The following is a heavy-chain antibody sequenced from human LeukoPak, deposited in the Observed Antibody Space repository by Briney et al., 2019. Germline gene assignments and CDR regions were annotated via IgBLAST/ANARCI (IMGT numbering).Heavy chain of an antibody. V-gene: IGHV4-31*03. CDR1: GGSISSGGYY. CDR2: IYYSGST. Sequence: PSETLSLTCTVSGGSISSGGYYWSWIRQHPGKGLEWIGYIYYSGSTYYNPSLKSRVTISVDTSKNQFSLKLSSVTAADTAVYYCARVNYYGSGSYYLDYWGQGTLVTVSS. D-gene: IGHD3-10*01. J-gene: IGHJ4*02. CDR3: ARVNYYGSGSYYLDY.